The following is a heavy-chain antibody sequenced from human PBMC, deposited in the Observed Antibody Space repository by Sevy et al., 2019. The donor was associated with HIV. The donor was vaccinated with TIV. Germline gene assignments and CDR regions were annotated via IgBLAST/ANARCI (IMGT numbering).Heavy chain of an antibody. Sequence: GSLRLSCAASGFTFSDYDMNWVRQAPGKGLEWVAVIWYDGSNKYYADSVKGRFTISRDNSKNTLYLQMNSLRAEDTAVYYCARGAYYYDSSGYSGAFDIWGQGTMVTVSS. CDR3: ARGAYYYDSSGYSGAFDI. V-gene: IGHV3-33*08. CDR1: GFTFSDYD. D-gene: IGHD3-22*01. J-gene: IGHJ3*02. CDR2: IWYDGSNK.